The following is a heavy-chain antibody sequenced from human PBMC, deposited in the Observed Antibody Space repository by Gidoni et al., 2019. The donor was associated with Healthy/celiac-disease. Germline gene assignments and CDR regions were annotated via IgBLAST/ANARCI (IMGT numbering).Heavy chain of an antibody. D-gene: IGHD6-6*01. CDR2: MNPNSGNT. J-gene: IGHJ4*02. CDR3: ARGHIARGSSSSGY. CDR1: GYTFPSYD. V-gene: IGHV1-8*01. Sequence: QVQLVQSGAEVKKPGASVKVSCKASGYTFPSYDINWVRQATGQGLEWMGWMNPNSGNTGYAQKFQGRVTMTRNTSISTAYMELSSLRSEDTAVYYCARGHIARGSSSSGYWGQGTLVTVSS.